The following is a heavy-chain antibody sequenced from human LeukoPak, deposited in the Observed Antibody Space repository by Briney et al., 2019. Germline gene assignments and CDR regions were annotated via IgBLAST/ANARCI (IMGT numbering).Heavy chain of an antibody. D-gene: IGHD1-1*01. CDR2: ISHSGTT. Sequence: SETLSLTCIVSGGSISSYSWNWIRQSPGKGLEWVGYISHSGTTSYNSSLKSRVTISVDTSKNQFSLKLSSVTAADTAVYYCATQTVPGYFQHWGQGTLVTVSS. CDR1: GGSISSYS. V-gene: IGHV4-4*08. CDR3: ATQTVPGYFQH. J-gene: IGHJ1*01.